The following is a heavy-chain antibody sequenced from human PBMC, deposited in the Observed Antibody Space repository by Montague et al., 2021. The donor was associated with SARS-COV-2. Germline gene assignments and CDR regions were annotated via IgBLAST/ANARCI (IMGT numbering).Heavy chain of an antibody. D-gene: IGHD6-13*01. V-gene: IGHV4-59*12. CDR3: ARVPFSSSWYYLDY. Sequence: SETLSLTCTLSGGSITGYFWTWIRQPPGKGLEWLGHMHYSGGTKYNPSLESRVTMSIDTSESQFSLHLRSVTAADTGVYYCARVPFSSSWYYLDYWGQGTLVTVSS. CDR1: GGSITGYF. J-gene: IGHJ4*02. CDR2: MHYSGGT.